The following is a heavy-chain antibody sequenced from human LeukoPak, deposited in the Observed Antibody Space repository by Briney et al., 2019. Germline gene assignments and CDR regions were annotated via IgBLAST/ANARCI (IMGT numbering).Heavy chain of an antibody. D-gene: IGHD2-15*01. CDR1: GGTFSSYA. J-gene: IGHJ4*02. CDR3: ARDRSESGGSCLDY. V-gene: IGHV1-69*13. Sequence: TSVKVSCKASGGTFSSYAISWVRQAPGQGLEWMGGIIPIFGTANYAQKFQGRVTVTADESTGTAYMELSSLRSEDTAVYYCARDRSESGGSCLDYWGQGTLVTVSS. CDR2: IIPIFGTA.